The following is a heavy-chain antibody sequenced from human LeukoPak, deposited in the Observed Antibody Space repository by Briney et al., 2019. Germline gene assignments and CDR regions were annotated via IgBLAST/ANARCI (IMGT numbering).Heavy chain of an antibody. J-gene: IGHJ4*02. CDR1: GGSFSGYY. D-gene: IGHD3-10*01. CDR2: INHSGST. V-gene: IGHV4-34*01. CDR3: ARDWFKDY. Sequence: NPSATLSLTCAVYGGSFSGYYWSWIRQPPGKGLEWIGEINHSGSTNYNPSLKSRVTISVDTSKNQFSLKLSSVTAADTAVYYCARDWFKDYWGQGTLVTVSS.